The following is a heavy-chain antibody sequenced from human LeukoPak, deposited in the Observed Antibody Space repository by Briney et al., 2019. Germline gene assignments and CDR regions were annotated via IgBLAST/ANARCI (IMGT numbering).Heavy chain of an antibody. CDR1: GITFSSYL. CDR2: ISGSGGPT. J-gene: IGHJ6*04. Sequence: GSLRLSCEASGITFSSYLMTWVRQGPGKGLEWVADISGSGGPTNYADSVKGRFTISRDNAKNSLYLQMNSLRAEDTAVYYCAELGITMIGGVWGKGTTVTISS. V-gene: IGHV3-23*01. D-gene: IGHD3-10*02. CDR3: AELGITMIGGV.